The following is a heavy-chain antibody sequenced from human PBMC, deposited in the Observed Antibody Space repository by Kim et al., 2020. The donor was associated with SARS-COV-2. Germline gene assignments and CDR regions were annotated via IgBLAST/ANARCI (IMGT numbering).Heavy chain of an antibody. J-gene: IGHJ6*02. Sequence: GGSLRLSCAASGFIFRNFAMHWVRQAPGKGLDWVAVITSDGDREYYADSVKGRFSLSRDNSKNTLYLEINSLRTDDTALYFCARGCSGGNCHPDDYFYYAMDVWGQGTTVTVSS. CDR1: GFIFRNFA. D-gene: IGHD2-15*01. CDR3: ARGCSGGNCHPDDYFYYAMDV. V-gene: IGHV3-30*04. CDR2: ITSDGDRE.